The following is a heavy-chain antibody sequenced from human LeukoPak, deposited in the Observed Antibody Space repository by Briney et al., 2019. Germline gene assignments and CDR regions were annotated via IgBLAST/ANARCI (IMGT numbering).Heavy chain of an antibody. Sequence: SGTLSLTCTVSGGSISSSSYYWGWIRRPPGKGLEWIGSIYYSGSTYYNPSLKSRVTISVDTSKNQFSLKLSSVTAADTAVYYCAREDRPANHDGNDYWGQGTLVTVSS. J-gene: IGHJ4*02. V-gene: IGHV4-39*02. D-gene: IGHD1-14*01. CDR1: GGSISSSSYY. CDR2: IYYSGST. CDR3: AREDRPANHDGNDY.